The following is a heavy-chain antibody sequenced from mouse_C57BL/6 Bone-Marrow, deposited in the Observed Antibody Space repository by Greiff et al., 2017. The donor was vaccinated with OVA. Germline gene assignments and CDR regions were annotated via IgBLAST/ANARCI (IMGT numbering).Heavy chain of an antibody. J-gene: IGHJ3*01. CDR3: ARPQTAQVSFAY. Sequence: DVKLVESGGGLVQPGESLKLSCESNEYEFPSHDMSWVRKTPEKRLELVAAINSDGGSTYYPDTVEGRFIISRDNTKKTLYLQMSSLRSEDTALYYCARPQTAQVSFAYWGQGTLVTVSA. CDR2: INSDGGST. V-gene: IGHV5-2*01. D-gene: IGHD3-2*02. CDR1: EYEFPSHD.